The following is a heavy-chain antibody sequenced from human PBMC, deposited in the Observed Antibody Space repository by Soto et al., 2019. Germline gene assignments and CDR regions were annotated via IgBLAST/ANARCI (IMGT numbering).Heavy chain of an antibody. V-gene: IGHV1-69*01. Sequence: KVSCKASAGTFSSYAISWVRQAPGQGLEWMGGIIPIFGTANYAQKFQGRVTITADESTSTAYMELSSLRSEDTAVYYCARIYGSEHGAFDIWGQGTMVTVSS. J-gene: IGHJ3*02. CDR2: IIPIFGTA. CDR1: AGTFSSYA. CDR3: ARIYGSEHGAFDI. D-gene: IGHD3-10*01.